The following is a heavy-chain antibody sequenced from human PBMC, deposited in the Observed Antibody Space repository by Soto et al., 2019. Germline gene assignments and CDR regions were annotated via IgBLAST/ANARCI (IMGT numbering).Heavy chain of an antibody. J-gene: IGHJ4*02. CDR1: GYTFSNYD. CDR3: ARHYRQHYYYDGYLRFFDY. Sequence: ASVKVSCKASGYTFSNYDINWVRQAPGQGLEWMGWISTSNGSTSYAQKLQGRVSMTTDTSTSTAYMELRSLRSDDTAVFYCARHYRQHYYYDGYLRFFDYWGQGTLVTV. CDR2: ISTSNGST. V-gene: IGHV1-18*01. D-gene: IGHD3-22*01.